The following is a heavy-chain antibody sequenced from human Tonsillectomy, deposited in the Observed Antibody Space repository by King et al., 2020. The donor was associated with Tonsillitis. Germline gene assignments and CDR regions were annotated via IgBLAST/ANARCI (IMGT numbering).Heavy chain of an antibody. V-gene: IGHV1-8*01. D-gene: IGHD2-21*01. CDR1: GYTFTSYD. J-gene: IGHJ4*02. CDR3: ARGIRNVVVPNYYFDY. Sequence: VQLVQSGAEVKKPGASVKVSCKASGYTFTSYDINWVRQATGQGLEWMGWMNPNSGNTGYAQKFQGRVSMTRNTSISKAYMERSSLRSEDTAVYYCARGIRNVVVPNYYFDYWGQGTLVTVSS. CDR2: MNPNSGNT.